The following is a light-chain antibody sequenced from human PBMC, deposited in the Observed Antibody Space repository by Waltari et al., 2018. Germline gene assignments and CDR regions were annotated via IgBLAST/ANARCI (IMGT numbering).Light chain of an antibody. CDR1: SSDVGDYNY. Sequence: QSALTQPASVSGSPGQSITISCTGSSSDVGDYNYVPWYQQHPGNAPKLLIYEVSNRPSGVSNRFSGSKSGNTASLTISWLLAEDEADYYCISYSSSTTLGVFGGGTKLTVL. CDR2: EVS. CDR3: ISYSSSTTLGV. J-gene: IGLJ2*01. V-gene: IGLV2-14*03.